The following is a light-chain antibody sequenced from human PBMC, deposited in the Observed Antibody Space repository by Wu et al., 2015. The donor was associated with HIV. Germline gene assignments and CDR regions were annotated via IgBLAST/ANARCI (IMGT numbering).Light chain of an antibody. CDR2: GAS. V-gene: IGKV3-15*01. Sequence: IVMTQSPATLSVSPGERATLSCRASQSVNSNLAWYQQKPGQAPRLLIYGASTRATGIPARFSGSGSGTEFTLTISSMQSEDFAVYYCQQYNNWPRSFGQGTKLEIK. CDR1: QSVNSN. CDR3: QQYNNWPRS. J-gene: IGKJ2*03.